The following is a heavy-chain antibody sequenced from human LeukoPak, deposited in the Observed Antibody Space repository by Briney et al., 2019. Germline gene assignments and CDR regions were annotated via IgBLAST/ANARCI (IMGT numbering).Heavy chain of an antibody. V-gene: IGHV3-53*01. CDR3: ASRSYCGGDCYSDAFDI. D-gene: IGHD2-21*02. CDR1: GFTVSSNY. Sequence: GGSLRLSCAASGFTVSSNYMSWVRQAPGKGLEWVSVIYSGGSTYYADSVKGRFTISRDNSKNTLYLQMNSLRAEDTAVYYCASRSYCGGDCYSDAFDIWGQGTMVTVSS. CDR2: IYSGGST. J-gene: IGHJ3*02.